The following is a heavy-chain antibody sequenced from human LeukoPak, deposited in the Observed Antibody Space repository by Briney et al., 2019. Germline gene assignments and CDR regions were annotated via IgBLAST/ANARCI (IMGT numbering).Heavy chain of an antibody. CDR1: GGSISGYY. V-gene: IGHV4-4*07. CDR3: ARLITVTTTAFGI. J-gene: IGHJ3*02. D-gene: IGHD1-7*01. CDR2: VYTSGST. Sequence: SETLSLTCSVSGGSISGYYWTWIRQPAGKGLEWIGRVYTSGSTHYNPSLKTRLTMSVATSKNQFSLKLRSVTAADTAVYYCARLITVTTTAFGIWGQGTMVTVSS.